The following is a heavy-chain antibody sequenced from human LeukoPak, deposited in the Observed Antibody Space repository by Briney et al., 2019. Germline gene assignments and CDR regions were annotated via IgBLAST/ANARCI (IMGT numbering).Heavy chain of an antibody. D-gene: IGHD6-6*01. CDR3: AKERTSSGYFDY. V-gene: IGHV3-23*01. Sequence: VGSLRLSCAAAGFTFSNDAMSWVRQAPGKGLEWVSAMSGRGDRTYYTHSVRGRFTISRENSKNTLFLQMSSLRVDDTAVYYCAKERTSSGYFDYWGQGSLVTVSS. CDR2: MSGRGDRT. CDR1: GFTFSNDA. J-gene: IGHJ4*02.